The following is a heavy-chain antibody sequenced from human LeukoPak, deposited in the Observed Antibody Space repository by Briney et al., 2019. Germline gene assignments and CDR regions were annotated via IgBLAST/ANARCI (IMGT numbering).Heavy chain of an antibody. CDR2: IYRSGST. CDR3: ARELWFANAPGSWLDP. CDR1: GYSISSGYY. D-gene: IGHD3-10*01. J-gene: IGHJ5*02. Sequence: SETLSLTCTVSGYSISSGYYWGWIRQPPGKGLEWIGSIYRSGSTYYNPSLKSRVTISVDNSKNQFSLRLSSVTAADTAVYYCARELWFANAPGSWLDPWGQGTLVTVSS. V-gene: IGHV4-38-2*02.